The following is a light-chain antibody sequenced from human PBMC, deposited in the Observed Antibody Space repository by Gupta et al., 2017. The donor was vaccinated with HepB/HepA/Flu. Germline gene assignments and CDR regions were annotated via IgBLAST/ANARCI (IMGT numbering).Light chain of an antibody. CDR3: QQYDSSLWT. Sequence: EIVLTQSPGTLSLSPGERATLSCRASQSVTSSYFAWYQQKPGQAPRLLIYGASSRATGIPDRFSGSGSGTDFTLTINRLEPEDFAVYYCQQYDSSLWTFGQGTKVEIK. V-gene: IGKV3-20*01. J-gene: IGKJ1*01. CDR1: QSVTSSY. CDR2: GAS.